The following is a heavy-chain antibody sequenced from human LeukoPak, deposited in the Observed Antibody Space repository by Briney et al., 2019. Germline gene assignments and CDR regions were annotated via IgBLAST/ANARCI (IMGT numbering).Heavy chain of an antibody. Sequence: SETLSLTCTVSGGSISSYYWSWIRQPPGKGLEWIGYIYYSGSTNYNPSLKSRVTISVDTSKNQFSQKLSSVTAADTAVYYCARRARGEYYYGSGSIGGNWFDPWGQGTLVTVSS. D-gene: IGHD3-10*01. CDR2: IYYSGST. J-gene: IGHJ5*02. V-gene: IGHV4-59*08. CDR1: GGSISSYY. CDR3: ARRARGEYYYGSGSIGGNWFDP.